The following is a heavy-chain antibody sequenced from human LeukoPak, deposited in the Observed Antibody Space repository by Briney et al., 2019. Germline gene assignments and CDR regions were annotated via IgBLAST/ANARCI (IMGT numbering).Heavy chain of an antibody. CDR1: GGSVSSGTYY. CDR2: IYYTGST. Sequence: SETLSLTCTVSGGSVSSGTYYWSWIRKPPGKGLEWIGDIYYTGSTNYNPSLKSRVTISVDTSKNQFSLKLSSVTAADTAVYYCARGPPLYYYDSSGYDWGQGTLVTVSS. J-gene: IGHJ4*02. V-gene: IGHV4-61*01. D-gene: IGHD3-22*01. CDR3: ARGPPLYYYDSSGYD.